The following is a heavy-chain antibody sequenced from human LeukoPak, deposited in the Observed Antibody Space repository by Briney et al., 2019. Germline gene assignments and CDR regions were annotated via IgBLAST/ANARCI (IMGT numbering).Heavy chain of an antibody. D-gene: IGHD6-6*01. Sequence: PGGSLRLSCAASGFTFSSYWMHWVRQAPGKGLEWVSAISGSGGSTYYADSVKGRFTISRDNSKNTLYLQMNSLRAEDTAVYYCAKDGMSIAAREGFDYWGQGTLVTVSS. V-gene: IGHV3-23*01. J-gene: IGHJ4*02. CDR2: ISGSGGST. CDR3: AKDGMSIAAREGFDY. CDR1: GFTFSSYW.